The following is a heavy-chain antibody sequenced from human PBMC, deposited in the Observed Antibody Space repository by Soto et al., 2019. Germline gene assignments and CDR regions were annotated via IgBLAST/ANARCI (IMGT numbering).Heavy chain of an antibody. D-gene: IGHD6-19*01. CDR2: IIPIFGTA. J-gene: IGHJ4*02. CDR1: GGTFSSYA. CDR3: AILVAARNGPFDY. Sequence: SVKVSCKASGGTFSSYAISWVRQAPGQGLEWMGGIIPIFGTANYAQKFQGRVTITADESTSTAYMELSSLRSEDTAVYYCAILVAARNGPFDYWGQGTLVTVSS. V-gene: IGHV1-69*13.